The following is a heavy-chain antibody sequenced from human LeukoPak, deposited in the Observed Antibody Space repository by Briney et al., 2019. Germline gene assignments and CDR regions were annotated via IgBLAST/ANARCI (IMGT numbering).Heavy chain of an antibody. Sequence: GESLKISCKGSGNSFTSYWIGWVRQMPGKGLEWMGIIYPGDSDTRYSPSFQGQVTISADKSISTAYLQWSSLKASDTAMYYCARHGIQLWSPFDYWGQGTLVTVSS. CDR3: ARHGIQLWSPFDY. J-gene: IGHJ4*02. V-gene: IGHV5-51*01. D-gene: IGHD5-18*01. CDR2: IYPGDSDT. CDR1: GNSFTSYW.